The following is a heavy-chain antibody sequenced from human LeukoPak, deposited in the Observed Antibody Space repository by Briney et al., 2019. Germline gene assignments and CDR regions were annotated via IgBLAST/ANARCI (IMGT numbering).Heavy chain of an antibody. Sequence: GGSLRLSCAASGFTFSSYGMHWVRQAPGKGLEWVAVIWYDGSNKNSADSVKGRFTISRDNSKNTLYLQMNSLRAEDTAVYYCVAGEVGYFDYWGQGTLVTVSS. CDR2: IWYDGSNK. CDR3: VAGEVGYFDY. V-gene: IGHV3-33*01. D-gene: IGHD3-16*01. J-gene: IGHJ4*02. CDR1: GFTFSSYG.